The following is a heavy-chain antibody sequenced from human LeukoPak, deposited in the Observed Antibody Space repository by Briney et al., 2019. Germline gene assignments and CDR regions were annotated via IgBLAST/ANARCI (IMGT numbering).Heavy chain of an antibody. Sequence: SETLSLTCAVYGGSFSGYYWSWIRQPPGKGLEWIGEINHSGSTNYNPSLKSRVTISVDTSKNQFSLKLSSVTAADTAVYYCARDLLGNFDYWGQGTLVTVSS. CDR2: INHSGST. CDR1: GGSFSGYY. D-gene: IGHD2/OR15-2a*01. V-gene: IGHV4-34*01. J-gene: IGHJ4*02. CDR3: ARDLLGNFDY.